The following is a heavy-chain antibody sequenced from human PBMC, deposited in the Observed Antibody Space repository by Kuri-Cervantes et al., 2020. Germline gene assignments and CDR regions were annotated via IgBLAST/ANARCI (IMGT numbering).Heavy chain of an antibody. CDR2: ISHSGSP. CDR1: GYPINNIYY. Sequence: GSLRLSCTVSGYPINNIYYWDWIRQSPEKGLEWIGSISHSGSPYYNPSLKSRVTISIDTSKNQFSLKLSSVTAADTAVYYCARGLVATISSDYYYYYGMDVWGQGTTVTVSS. CDR3: ARGLVATISSDYYYYYGMDV. D-gene: IGHD5-12*01. V-gene: IGHV4-38-2*02. J-gene: IGHJ6*02.